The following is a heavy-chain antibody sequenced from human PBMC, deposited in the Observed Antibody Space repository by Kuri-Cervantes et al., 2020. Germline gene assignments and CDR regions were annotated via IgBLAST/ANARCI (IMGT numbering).Heavy chain of an antibody. CDR3: ARELYGDGMDV. CDR1: GGSISSGDYY. Sequence: SETLSLTCTVSGGSISSGDYYWSWIRQPPGKGLEWIGYIYYSGSTNYNPSLKSRVTISVDTSKNQFSLKLSSVTAADTAVYYCARELYGDGMDVWGQGTTVTVSS. J-gene: IGHJ6*02. D-gene: IGHD3-3*01. CDR2: IYYSGST. V-gene: IGHV4-61*08.